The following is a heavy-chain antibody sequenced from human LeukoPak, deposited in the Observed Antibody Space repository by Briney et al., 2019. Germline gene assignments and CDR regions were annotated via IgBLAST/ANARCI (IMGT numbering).Heavy chain of an antibody. CDR3: ARVVRYSGGPLTDLLPYYFDY. D-gene: IGHD6-19*01. V-gene: IGHV1-3*03. J-gene: IGHJ4*02. CDR2: INPNSGGT. CDR1: GGTFSSYA. Sequence: ASVKVSCKASGGTFSSYAISWVRQAPGQGLEWMGWINPNSGGTNYSQEFQGRVTITRDTSASTAYMELSSLRSDDMAVYYCARVVRYSGGPLTDLLPYYFDYWGQGTLVTVSS.